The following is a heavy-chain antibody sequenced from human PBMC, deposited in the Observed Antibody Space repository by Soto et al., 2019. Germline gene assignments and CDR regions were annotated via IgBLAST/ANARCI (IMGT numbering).Heavy chain of an antibody. CDR2: ISYVGNSR. D-gene: IGHD2-2*01. Sequence: GGSLRLSCAASGFSCSISGMHWVRQAPGKGLEWVAVISYVGNSRDHADSVKGRFTISRDNSNNTLYLQMNSHRAEDTAVYYCVKDILVPCTRTSCTTLESWGQGTLVTVSS. V-gene: IGHV3-30*18. J-gene: IGHJ1*01. CDR1: GFSCSISG. CDR3: VKDILVPCTRTSCTTLES.